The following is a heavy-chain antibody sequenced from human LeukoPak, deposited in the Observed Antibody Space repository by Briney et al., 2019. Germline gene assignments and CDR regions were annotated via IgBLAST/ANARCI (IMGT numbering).Heavy chain of an antibody. J-gene: IGHJ4*02. D-gene: IGHD1-26*01. CDR1: GYSFTSYW. V-gene: IGHV5-51*01. Sequence: GESLQISCQGSGYSFTSYWIGWVRQMPGKGLEWMGIIYPGDSDTRYSPSFQGQVTISADKSINTAYLQWSSLKASDSATYYCARLGSGSASYWGQGTLVTVSS. CDR2: IYPGDSDT. CDR3: ARLGSGSASY.